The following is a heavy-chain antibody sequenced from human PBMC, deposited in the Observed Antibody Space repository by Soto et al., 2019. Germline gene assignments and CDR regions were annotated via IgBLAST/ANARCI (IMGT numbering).Heavy chain of an antibody. V-gene: IGHV3-74*03. D-gene: IGHD3-16*01. CDR3: ARETRGTYYDDY. CDR1: GFTFIDYW. J-gene: IGHJ4*02. CDR2: IVNDGSST. Sequence: GGSLRLSCAASGFTFIDYWMHWVRQAPGKGLEWISRIVNDGSSTTYADSVKGRFTISRDNAKNTLYLQMNSLRVEDTAVYFCARETRGTYYDDYWGQGTLVTVPS.